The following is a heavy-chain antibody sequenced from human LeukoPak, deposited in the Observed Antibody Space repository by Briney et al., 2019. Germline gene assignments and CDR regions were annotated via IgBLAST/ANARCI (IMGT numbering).Heavy chain of an antibody. D-gene: IGHD3-3*01. CDR1: GGTFISYA. V-gene: IGHV1-69*05. CDR2: IIPIFGTA. J-gene: IGHJ4*02. Sequence: SVKVSCKASGGTFISYAISWVRQAPGQGLEWMGGIIPIFGTANYAQKFQGGVTITTDESTSTAYMELSSLRSEDTAVYYCARHRSRMEWSLFDYWGQGTLVTVSS. CDR3: ARHRSRMEWSLFDY.